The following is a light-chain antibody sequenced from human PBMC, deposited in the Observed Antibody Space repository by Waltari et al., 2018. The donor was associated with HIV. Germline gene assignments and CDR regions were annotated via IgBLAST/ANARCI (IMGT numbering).Light chain of an antibody. CDR3: AVWDDTLSAQV. CDR2: GNT. V-gene: IGLV1-47*01. Sequence: QSVLIQSASTSGTPGQRVTISCSGRNSNIGSHPVSLFHHFPGTAPTLLIYGNTQRPSGVPDRFSGFKSGSSASLAISGLRSEDEGDYYCAVWDDTLSAQVFGGGTKVTVL. CDR1: NSNIGSHP. J-gene: IGLJ3*02.